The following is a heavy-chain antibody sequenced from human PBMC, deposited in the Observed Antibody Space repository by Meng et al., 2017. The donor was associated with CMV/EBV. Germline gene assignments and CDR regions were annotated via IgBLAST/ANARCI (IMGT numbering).Heavy chain of an antibody. Sequence: ASVKVSCKASGYTFTGYYMHWVRQAPGQGLEWMGWINPNSGGTNYAQKFQGRVTMTRDTSISTAYMELSRLRSDDTAVYYCARKSRGLTRGDAFDIWGQGTMVTVS. D-gene: IGHD3-16*01. V-gene: IGHV1-2*02. J-gene: IGHJ3*02. CDR3: ARKSRGLTRGDAFDI. CDR2: INPNSGGT. CDR1: GYTFTGYY.